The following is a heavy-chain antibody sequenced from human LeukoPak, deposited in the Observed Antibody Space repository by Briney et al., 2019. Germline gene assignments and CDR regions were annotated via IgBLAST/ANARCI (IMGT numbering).Heavy chain of an antibody. CDR3: ARVLGGEQLFDY. CDR2: IYHSGST. J-gene: IGHJ4*02. V-gene: IGHV4-38-2*01. Sequence: PSGTLSLTCAVSGYSISSGYYWGWIRQPPGKGLEWIGSIYHSGSTYYNPSLKSRVTISVDTSKNQFSLKLSSVTAADTAVYYCARVLGGEQLFDYWGQGTLVTVSS. CDR1: GYSISSGYY. D-gene: IGHD6-13*01.